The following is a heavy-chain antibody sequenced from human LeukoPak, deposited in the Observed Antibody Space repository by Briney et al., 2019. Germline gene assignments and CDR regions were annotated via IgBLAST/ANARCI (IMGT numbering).Heavy chain of an antibody. J-gene: IGHJ6*03. CDR1: GFTFSDYN. Sequence: GGSLRLSCAASGFTFSDYNMNWVRQAPGKSLEWVSSITSDSRYKYYVDSVRGRFTISGDNAKNTLFLQIDSLRAEDTAVYYCARDPYSGTYGHLYYYYMDVWGKGTTVTISS. D-gene: IGHD1-26*01. CDR3: ARDPYSGTYGHLYYYYMDV. CDR2: ITSDSRYK. V-gene: IGHV3-21*01.